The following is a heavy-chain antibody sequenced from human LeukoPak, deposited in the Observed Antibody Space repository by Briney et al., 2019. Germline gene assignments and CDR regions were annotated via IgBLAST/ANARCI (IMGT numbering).Heavy chain of an antibody. J-gene: IGHJ4*02. D-gene: IGHD6-19*01. CDR2: ISYDGSNK. Sequence: GGSLRLSCAASGFTFSSYAMHWVRQAPGKGLEWVAVISYDGSNKYYADSVKGRFTISRDNSKNTLYLQMNSLRAEDTAVYYCARGEGVAVPPFDYWGQGTLVTVSS. CDR1: GFTFSSYA. CDR3: ARGEGVAVPPFDY. V-gene: IGHV3-30-3*01.